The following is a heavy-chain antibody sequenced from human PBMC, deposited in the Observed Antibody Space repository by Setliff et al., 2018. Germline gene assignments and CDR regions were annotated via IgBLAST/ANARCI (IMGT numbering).Heavy chain of an antibody. V-gene: IGHV4-34*01. Sequence: SETLSLTCAASGGTFTYYYWTWIRQSPAKGLEWIGEITHTGTTGSTKYNPSLTSRVTMPIDTSKNQFSLMVTFVTAADTAMYYCARGRNVAARLLDSWGQGTLVTVSS. D-gene: IGHD6-6*01. CDR2: ITHTGTTGST. CDR3: ARGRNVAARLLDS. CDR1: GGTFTYYY. J-gene: IGHJ4*02.